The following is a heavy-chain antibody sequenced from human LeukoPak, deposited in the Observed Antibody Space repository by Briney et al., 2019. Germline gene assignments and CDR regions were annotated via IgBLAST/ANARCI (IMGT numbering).Heavy chain of an antibody. CDR3: ARGTVAAREGSVYYYYGMDV. CDR2: IYYSGST. CDR1: GGSISSGGYY. J-gene: IGHJ6*02. D-gene: IGHD6-6*01. V-gene: IGHV4-31*03. Sequence: KPSETLSLTCTVSGGSISSGGYYWSWIRQHPGKGLEWIGYIYYSGSTYYNPSLKSRVTISVDTSKNQFSLKLSSVTAADTAVYYCARGTVAAREGSVYYYYGMDVWGQGTTVTVSS.